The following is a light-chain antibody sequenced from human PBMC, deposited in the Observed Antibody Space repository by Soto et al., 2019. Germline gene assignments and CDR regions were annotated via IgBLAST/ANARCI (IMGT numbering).Light chain of an antibody. J-gene: IGKJ2*01. Sequence: IVLTQSPLSLPVTLGQPASISCRSSESPVITDGDTLLNWFQQRPGQSPRRLIYRVSNRDFGVPDTFSGSGSGTEFTLKISSVEAEDVAIYYCLQGARWPYTFGQGTKLEI. V-gene: IGKV2-30*01. CDR3: LQGARWPYT. CDR2: RVS. CDR1: ESPVITDGDTL.